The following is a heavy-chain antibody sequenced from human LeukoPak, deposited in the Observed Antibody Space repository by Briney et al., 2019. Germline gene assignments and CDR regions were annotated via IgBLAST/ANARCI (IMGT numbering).Heavy chain of an antibody. CDR2: IYYSGNT. CDR1: GGSISSYY. J-gene: IGHJ5*02. V-gene: IGHV4-59*01. CDR3: ARPGSGSYSLTPANWFDP. Sequence: PSETLSLTCTVSGGSISSYYWSWIRQPPGKGLEWIGFIYYSGNTNYNPSLKSRVTISVDTSKNQFSLELTSVTAADTAVYYCARPGSGSYSLTPANWFDPWGQGTLVTVSS. D-gene: IGHD3-10*01.